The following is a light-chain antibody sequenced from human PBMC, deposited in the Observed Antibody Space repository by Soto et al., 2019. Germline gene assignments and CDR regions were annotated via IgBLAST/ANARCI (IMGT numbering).Light chain of an antibody. V-gene: IGLV2-8*01. Sequence: QSALTQPPSASGSPGRSVTISCTGTSSDVGGYNYVSWYQQHPGKAPELMIYEVSKRPSGVPDRFSGSKSGNTASLTVSGLQAEDEADYYCSSYAGSNNFVVFGGGTKLTVL. J-gene: IGLJ2*01. CDR3: SSYAGSNNFVV. CDR2: EVS. CDR1: SSDVGGYNY.